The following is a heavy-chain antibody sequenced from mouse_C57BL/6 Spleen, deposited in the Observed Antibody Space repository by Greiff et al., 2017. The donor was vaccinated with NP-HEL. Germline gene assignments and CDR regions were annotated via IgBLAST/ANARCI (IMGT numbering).Heavy chain of an antibody. D-gene: IGHD1-1*01. V-gene: IGHV1-76*01. Sequence: VQLQQSGAELVRPGASVKLSCKASGYTFTDYYINWVKQRPGQGLEWIARIYPGSGNTYYNEKFKGKATLTAEKSSSTAYMQLSSLTSEDSAVYFCASSYYYGYAMDYWGQGTSVTVSS. CDR3: ASSYYYGYAMDY. CDR1: GYTFTDYY. J-gene: IGHJ4*01. CDR2: IYPGSGNT.